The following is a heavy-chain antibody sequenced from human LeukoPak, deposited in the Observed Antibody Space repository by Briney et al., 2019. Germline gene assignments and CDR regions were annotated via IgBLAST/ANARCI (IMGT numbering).Heavy chain of an antibody. J-gene: IGHJ5*02. D-gene: IGHD6-13*01. CDR3: ARVDTAAALVRFDP. CDR1: GYSISSGYY. Sequence: SETLSLTCTVSGYSISSGYYWGWIRQPPGKGLEWIGSIYHSGSTYYNPSLKSRVTISVDTSKNQFSLKLSSVTAADTAVYYCARVDTAAALVRFDPWGQGTLVTVSS. CDR2: IYHSGST. V-gene: IGHV4-38-2*02.